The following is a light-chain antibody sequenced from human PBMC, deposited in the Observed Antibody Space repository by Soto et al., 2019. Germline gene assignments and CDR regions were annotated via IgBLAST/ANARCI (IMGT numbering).Light chain of an antibody. Sequence: DIQMTQSPSSLSASVGDRVTITCRASQSISSYLNWYQQKPGKAPKLLIYAASSLQSGVPSRFSGSVSGTDFTLTISSLQPDDFATYYCQQYNSYSFGQGTKVDI. J-gene: IGKJ1*01. V-gene: IGKV1-39*01. CDR2: AAS. CDR3: QQYNSYS. CDR1: QSISSY.